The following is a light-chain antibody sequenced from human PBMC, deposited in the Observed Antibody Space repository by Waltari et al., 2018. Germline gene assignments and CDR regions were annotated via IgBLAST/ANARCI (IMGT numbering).Light chain of an antibody. J-gene: IGLJ2*01. CDR2: DVN. V-gene: IGLV1-40*01. Sequence: QSVLTQPPSVSGAPGQRVTIPCTGGGSNLGAGYDFHGCRQLPEKAPELITYDVNSRPSGLPDRFFGSLAGTAASLAITGLQAEDEADYYCQSYDTSLSVVFGGGTKLTV. CDR3: QSYDTSLSVV. CDR1: GSNLGAGYD.